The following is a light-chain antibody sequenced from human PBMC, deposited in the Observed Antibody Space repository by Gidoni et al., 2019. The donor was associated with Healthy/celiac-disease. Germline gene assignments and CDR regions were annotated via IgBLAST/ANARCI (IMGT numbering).Light chain of an antibody. Sequence: SCDLTQPPSVSLSPGQTASITCSGDKLGDKYACWYQQKPGQSPVLVIYQDSKRPSGIPERFSGSNSGNTATLTISGTQAMDEADYYCQAWDSSTGVFGGGTKLTVL. CDR3: QAWDSSTGV. V-gene: IGLV3-1*01. J-gene: IGLJ2*01. CDR2: QDS. CDR1: KLGDKY.